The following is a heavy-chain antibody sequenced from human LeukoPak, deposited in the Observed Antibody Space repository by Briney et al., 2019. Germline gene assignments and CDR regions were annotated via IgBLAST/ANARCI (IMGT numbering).Heavy chain of an antibody. CDR3: AKGGLRDGYSYAS. CDR1: GFAVGRNY. V-gene: IGHV3-53*01. J-gene: IGHJ5*02. D-gene: IGHD5-24*01. Sequence: PGGSLRLSCVASGFAVGRNYMSWVRQAPGKGLECVSLIYSGGAIRYADSVKGRFTISRDNSKNTLSLQMNSLRAADTAVYYCAKGGLRDGYSYASWGQGTLVTVSS. CDR2: IYSGGAI.